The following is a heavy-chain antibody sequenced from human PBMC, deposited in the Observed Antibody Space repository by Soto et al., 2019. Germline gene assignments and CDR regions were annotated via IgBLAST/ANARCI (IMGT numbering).Heavy chain of an antibody. CDR2: ISSSSSYI. J-gene: IGHJ4*02. CDR3: ARDTAAAGTFDY. D-gene: IGHD6-13*01. CDR1: GFTFSSYS. V-gene: IGHV3-21*01. Sequence: PGGSLRLSCAASGFTFSSYSMNWVRQAPGKGLEWVSSISSSSSYIYYAASVKGRCTISRDNAKNSPYLQMNSLRAEDTAVYYCARDTAAAGTFDYWGQGTLVTVSS.